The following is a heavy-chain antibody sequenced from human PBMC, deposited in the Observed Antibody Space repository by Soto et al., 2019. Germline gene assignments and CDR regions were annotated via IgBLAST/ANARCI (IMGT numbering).Heavy chain of an antibody. D-gene: IGHD3-22*01. Sequence: GPTLANPTHPLTLTCTFPGVSLSTSGRCGSWIRHPPGKAREWLALIDWDDDKYYSTSLKTRLTISKDTSKNQVVLTMTNMDPVDTATYYCARIRAYYYDSSGFDAFDIWGQGTMVTVSS. CDR3: ARIRAYYYDSSGFDAFDI. CDR2: IDWDDDK. CDR1: GVSLSTSGRC. J-gene: IGHJ3*02. V-gene: IGHV2-70*01.